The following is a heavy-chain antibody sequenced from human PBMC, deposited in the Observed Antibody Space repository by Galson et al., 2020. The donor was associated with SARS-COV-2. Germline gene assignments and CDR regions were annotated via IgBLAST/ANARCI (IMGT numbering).Heavy chain of an antibody. CDR2: ISGTGGTP. V-gene: IGHV3-23*01. D-gene: IGHD1-26*01. Sequence: TGGSLRLSWAAARLTFSSYAMSWVRQAPGKGLEWVSGISGTGGTPYYADSVKGRFTISRDNSKNTLYLQMNSLRAEDTAIYYCAKGPSSGGYYRFDYWGQGTLVTVSS. CDR3: AKGPSSGGYYRFDY. CDR1: RLTFSSYA. J-gene: IGHJ4*02.